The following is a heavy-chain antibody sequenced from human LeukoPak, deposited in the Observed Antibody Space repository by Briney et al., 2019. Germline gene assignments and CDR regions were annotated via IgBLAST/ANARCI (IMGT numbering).Heavy chain of an antibody. Sequence: PGGSLRLSCAASGFTFSSYSMNWVRQAPGKGLEWVSYISSSSSTIYYADSVKGRFTISRDNAKNSLYLQMNSLRAEDTAVYYCATYYYDNSGVYYFDYWGQGTLVTVSS. CDR2: ISSSSSTI. V-gene: IGHV3-48*01. D-gene: IGHD3-22*01. CDR3: ATYYYDNSGVYYFDY. CDR1: GFTFSSYS. J-gene: IGHJ4*02.